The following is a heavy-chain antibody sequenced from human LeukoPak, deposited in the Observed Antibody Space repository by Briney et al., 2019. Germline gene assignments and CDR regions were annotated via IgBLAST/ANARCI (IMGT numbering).Heavy chain of an antibody. J-gene: IGHJ6*02. CDR3: TAGIYSSGWPPGGMDV. D-gene: IGHD6-19*01. V-gene: IGHV3-15*01. Sequence: GGSLRLSCAASGFTFSNAWMSWVRQAPGKGLEWVGRIKSKTGGGTTDYAAPVKGRFTISRDDSKNTLYLQMNSLKTEDTAVYYCTAGIYSSGWPPGGMDVWGQGTTVTVSS. CDR1: GFTFSNAW. CDR2: IKSKTGGGTT.